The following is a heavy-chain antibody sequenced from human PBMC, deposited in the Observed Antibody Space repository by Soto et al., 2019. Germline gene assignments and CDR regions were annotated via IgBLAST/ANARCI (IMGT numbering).Heavy chain of an antibody. CDR1: GYTFTSYG. CDR2: ISAYNGNT. J-gene: IGHJ6*03. D-gene: IGHD3-3*01. Sequence: QVQLVQSGAEVKKPGASVKVSCKASGYTFTSYGISWVRQAPGQGLEWMGWISAYNGNTNYAQKLQGRVTMTTDTSTSTAYMELRSLRSDDTAVYYCARDSQGGLRFLEWLSNSYYYYYYMDVWGKGTTVTVSS. V-gene: IGHV1-18*01. CDR3: ARDSQGGLRFLEWLSNSYYYYYYMDV.